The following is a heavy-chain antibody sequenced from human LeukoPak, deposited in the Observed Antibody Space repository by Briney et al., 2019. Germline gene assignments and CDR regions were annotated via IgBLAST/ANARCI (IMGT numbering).Heavy chain of an antibody. V-gene: IGHV4-59*08. J-gene: IGHJ4*02. CDR2: IYYSGST. D-gene: IGHD6-19*01. CDR3: ARRQGSGWFFDY. Sequence: SETLSLTCTVSGGSISSYYWSWIRQPPGKGLEWIGYIYYSGSTSYNPSLKSRVTISVDTSKNQFSLKLSSVTAADTAVYYCARRQGSGWFFDYWGQGTLVTVSS. CDR1: GGSISSYY.